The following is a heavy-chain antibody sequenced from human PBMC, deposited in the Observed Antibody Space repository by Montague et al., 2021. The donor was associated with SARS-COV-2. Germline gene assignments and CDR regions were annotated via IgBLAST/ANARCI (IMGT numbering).Heavy chain of an antibody. V-gene: IGHV4-4*07. D-gene: IGHD5-12*01. CDR3: ARQYIGYNRRFDY. CDR1: GSVSGYY. J-gene: IGHJ4*02. CDR2: ISSSGGI. Sequence: SETLSLTCTVSGSVSGYYWTWIRQSAGKGLEWIGRISSSGGIDYNASLKSRVTMSLDTSKIQLSLILSSVTAADTAVYYCARQYIGYNRRFDYWGQGALVTVSP.